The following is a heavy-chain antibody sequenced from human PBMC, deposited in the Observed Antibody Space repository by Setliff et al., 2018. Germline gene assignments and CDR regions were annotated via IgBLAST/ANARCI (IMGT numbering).Heavy chain of an antibody. CDR2: IGVYSGNT. D-gene: IGHD2-21*01. CDR3: ARDRAYFSSSHDAFDI. Sequence: VKVSCKASGYTFRQSIVSWVRQAPGQGLEWLGWIGVYSGNTYSAQRFQGRVSLTTDESTNTAYLELRGLRSDDTAVYYCARDRAYFSSSHDAFDIWGQGTMVTVSS. CDR1: GYTFRQSI. J-gene: IGHJ3*02. V-gene: IGHV1-18*01.